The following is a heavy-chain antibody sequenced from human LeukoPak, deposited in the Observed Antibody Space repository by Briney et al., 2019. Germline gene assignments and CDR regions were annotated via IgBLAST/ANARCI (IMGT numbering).Heavy chain of an antibody. J-gene: IGHJ6*02. CDR3: ARGLMTTVRGVTKNYYSLDV. CDR1: GFTFSTYN. V-gene: IGHV3-21*06. D-gene: IGHD3-10*01. Sequence: PGGSLRLSCAASGFTFSTYNMSWVRQAPGKGLEWVSYISYGSNYMYYTDSVKGRFTVSRDNAKNSLYLQMNSLRADDTAVYYCARGLMTTVRGVTKNYYSLDVWGQGTTVTVSS. CDR2: ISYGSNYM.